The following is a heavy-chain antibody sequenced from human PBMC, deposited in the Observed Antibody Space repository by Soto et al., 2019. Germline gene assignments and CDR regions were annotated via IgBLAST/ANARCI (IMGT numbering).Heavy chain of an antibody. CDR3: AKDQYQLIRRCYGLDV. Sequence: PWGSLRLSCAASGFTFINYVMHFFRHAPFKGLEWVAVISYDGSNKYYADSVRGRFTISRDNSKNTLFLQMNSLRPEDTAVYYCAKDQYQLIRRCYGLDVWGQGTTVTVSS. CDR1: GFTFINYV. D-gene: IGHD2-2*01. J-gene: IGHJ6*02. V-gene: IGHV3-30*18. CDR2: ISYDGSNK.